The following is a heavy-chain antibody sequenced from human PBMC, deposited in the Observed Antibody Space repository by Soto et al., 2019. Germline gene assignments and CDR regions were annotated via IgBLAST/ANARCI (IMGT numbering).Heavy chain of an antibody. CDR2: VIPLFDTA. V-gene: IGHV1-69*01. D-gene: IGHD5-18*01. J-gene: IGHJ6*02. CDR3: ATGGHNDGYNFYPGMDV. CDR1: GGIFTNNA. Sequence: QVQVVQSGAEVKKPGSSVKVSCKVSGGIFTNNAISWVRQAPGQGLERLGGVIPLFDTAYYAQIFRCRLRISADGATTTAYMELRGLTSADTAVYFCATGGHNDGYNFYPGMDVWGQGPTVTVS.